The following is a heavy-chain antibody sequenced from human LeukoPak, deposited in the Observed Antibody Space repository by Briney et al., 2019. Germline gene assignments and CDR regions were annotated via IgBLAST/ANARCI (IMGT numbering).Heavy chain of an antibody. V-gene: IGHV3-23*01. J-gene: IGHJ5*02. CDR2: ISGNSRAT. CDR3: ARGLVGTTGEQNWFDP. CDR1: GFTFDTYS. D-gene: IGHD1-26*01. Sequence: PGGSLRLSCAASGFTFDTYSMTWVRQAPGKGLEWVSVISGNSRATFYADSVKGRFTISRDNSKNTLYLQMTSLRAEDTAVYYCARGLVGTTGEQNWFDPWGQGTLVTVSS.